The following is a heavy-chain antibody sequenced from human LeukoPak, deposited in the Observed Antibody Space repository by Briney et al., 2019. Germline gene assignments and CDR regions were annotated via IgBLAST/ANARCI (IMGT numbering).Heavy chain of an antibody. CDR1: GYTFTGYY. J-gene: IGHJ6*02. CDR3: ARDLVRYSSGWDYYYYGMDV. V-gene: IGHV1-2*04. D-gene: IGHD6-19*01. CDR2: INPNSGGT. Sequence: GASVKVSCKASGYTFTGYYMHWVRQAPGQGLEWMGRINPNSGGTNYAQKFQGWVTMTRDTSISTAYMELSRLRSDDTAVYYCARDLVRYSSGWDYYYYGMDVWGQGTTVTVSS.